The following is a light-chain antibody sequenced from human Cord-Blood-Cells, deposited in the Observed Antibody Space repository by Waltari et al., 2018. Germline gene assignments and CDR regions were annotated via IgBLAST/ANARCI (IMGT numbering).Light chain of an antibody. CDR2: DVS. CDR3: CSYAGSYTVV. J-gene: IGLJ2*01. V-gene: IGLV2-11*01. Sequence: QSPLTQPRSVSGSPGPSVPISCTGTSSDVAGYNSVSWYQQHPGKAPKLMIDDVSKRPSGVPDRFSGSKSGNTASLTISGLQAEDEADYYCCSYAGSYTVVFGGGTKLTVL. CDR1: SSDVAGYNS.